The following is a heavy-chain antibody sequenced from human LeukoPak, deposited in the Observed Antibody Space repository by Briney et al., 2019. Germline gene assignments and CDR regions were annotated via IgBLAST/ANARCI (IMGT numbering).Heavy chain of an antibody. V-gene: IGHV1-69*06. Sequence: GASVKVSCKASGGTLSSYAISWVRQAPGQGLEWMGGIIPIFGTANYAQKFQGRVTITADKSTSTAYMELSSLRSEDTAVYYCARDAYGDYLPYYYYMDVWGKGTTVTVSS. D-gene: IGHD4-17*01. CDR1: GGTLSSYA. CDR2: IIPIFGTA. J-gene: IGHJ6*03. CDR3: ARDAYGDYLPYYYYMDV.